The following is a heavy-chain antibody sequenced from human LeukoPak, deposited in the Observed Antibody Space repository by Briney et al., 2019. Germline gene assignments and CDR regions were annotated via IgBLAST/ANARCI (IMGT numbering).Heavy chain of an antibody. Sequence: ASVKVSCKVSGYTLTELSMHWVRQATGQGLEWMGWMNPNSGNTGYARKFQGRVTITRNTSISTAYMELSSLRSEDTAVYYCARNFRDGYNNSFDYWGQGTLVTVSS. V-gene: IGHV1-8*03. J-gene: IGHJ4*02. D-gene: IGHD5-24*01. CDR2: MNPNSGNT. CDR1: GYTLTELS. CDR3: ARNFRDGYNNSFDY.